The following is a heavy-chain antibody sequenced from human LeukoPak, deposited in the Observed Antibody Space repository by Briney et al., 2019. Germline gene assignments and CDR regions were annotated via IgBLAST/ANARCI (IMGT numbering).Heavy chain of an antibody. CDR2: INHSGST. J-gene: IGHJ5*02. V-gene: IGHV4-34*01. Sequence: SETLSLTCAVYGGSFSGYYWSWIRQPPGKGLEWIGEINHSGSTNYNPSLKSRVTISVDTSKNQFSLKLSSVTAADTAVYYCARHESIAAPPGWFDPWGQGTLVTVSS. CDR1: GGSFSGYY. CDR3: ARHESIAAPPGWFDP. D-gene: IGHD6-6*01.